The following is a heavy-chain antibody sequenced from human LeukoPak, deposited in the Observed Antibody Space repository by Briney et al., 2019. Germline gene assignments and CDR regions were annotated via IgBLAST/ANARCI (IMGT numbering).Heavy chain of an antibody. CDR3: AKGGVIQLWLVGDLYYFDY. CDR1: GFTFSSYA. Sequence: GGSLRLSCAASGFTFSSYAMSWVRQAPGKGLEWVSAISGSGGSTYYAASVKGRFTISRDNSKNMLYLQMNSLRAEDTAVYYCAKGGVIQLWLVGDLYYFDYWGQGTLVTVSS. D-gene: IGHD5-18*01. J-gene: IGHJ4*02. V-gene: IGHV3-23*01. CDR2: ISGSGGST.